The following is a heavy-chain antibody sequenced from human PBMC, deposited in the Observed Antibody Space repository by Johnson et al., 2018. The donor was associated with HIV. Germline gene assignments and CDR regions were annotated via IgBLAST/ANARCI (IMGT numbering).Heavy chain of an antibody. D-gene: IGHD2-2*01. V-gene: IGHV3-7*01. Sequence: VQLVESGGGLVQPGGSLRLSCAASGFTLRNCAINWGRRAPGKGLEWVANIKQDGSEKYYVDSVKGRFTISRDNAKNSLYLQMNSLRAEDTAVYYCARETGDPVVPAARDAFDIWGQGTMVTVSS. CDR1: GFTLRNCA. J-gene: IGHJ3*02. CDR2: IKQDGSEK. CDR3: ARETGDPVVPAARDAFDI.